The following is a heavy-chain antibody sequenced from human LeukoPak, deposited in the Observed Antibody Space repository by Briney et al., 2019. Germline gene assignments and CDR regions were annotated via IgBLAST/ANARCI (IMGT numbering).Heavy chain of an antibody. D-gene: IGHD3-22*01. V-gene: IGHV1-24*01. Sequence: ASVKVSCKVSGYTLTELSMHWVRQAPGKGLEWMGGFEPEDGETIYAQKFQGRVTMTEDTSTDTAYMELSSLRSEDTAVYYCATYYYDSSGYRNWGQGTLVTVSS. J-gene: IGHJ4*02. CDR3: ATYYYDSSGYRN. CDR2: FEPEDGET. CDR1: GYTLTELS.